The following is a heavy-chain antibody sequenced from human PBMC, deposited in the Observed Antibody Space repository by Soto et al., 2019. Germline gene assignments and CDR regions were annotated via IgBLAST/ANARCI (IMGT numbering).Heavy chain of an antibody. D-gene: IGHD2-15*01. CDR1: GGSISSDDYY. CDR3: AREGSSSPEYFDF. V-gene: IGHV4-30-4*01. J-gene: IGHJ4*02. Sequence: QVQLQESGPGLVQPSQTLSLTCSVSGGSISSDDYYWTWIRQPPGEGLEWIGYIYYTGSTSSTPSLESRVTISIDTSKNQFSLKLSSVSAADTAVYYCAREGSSSPEYFDFWGPGTLVTVSS. CDR2: IYYTGST.